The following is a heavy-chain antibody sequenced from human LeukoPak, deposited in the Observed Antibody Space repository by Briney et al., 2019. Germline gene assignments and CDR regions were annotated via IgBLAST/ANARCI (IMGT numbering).Heavy chain of an antibody. CDR3: ARGYYDILTGYYWDFQH. CDR1: GGSVSSGSYY. Sequence: SETLSLTCTVSGGSVSSGSYYWSWIRQPPGKGLEWIGYIYYSGSNNYNPSLKSRATISVDTSKNQFSLKLSSVTAADTAVYYCARGYYDILTGYYWDFQHWGQGTLVTVSS. D-gene: IGHD3-9*01. J-gene: IGHJ1*01. CDR2: IYYSGSN. V-gene: IGHV4-61*01.